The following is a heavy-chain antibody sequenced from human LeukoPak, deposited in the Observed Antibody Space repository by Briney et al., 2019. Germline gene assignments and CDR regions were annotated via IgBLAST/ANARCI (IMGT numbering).Heavy chain of an antibody. D-gene: IGHD5-18*01. CDR1: GFTFNRHA. CDR2: ISSSSTYI. Sequence: GGSLRLSCAASGFTFNRHAMNWVRQAPGKGLEWVSSISSSSTYIYYADSVGGRFTISRDNAKNSLYLQMNSLRAEDTAVYYCAIDPGTVDTAMVPVWDYWGQGTLVTVSS. V-gene: IGHV3-21*01. J-gene: IGHJ4*02. CDR3: AIDPGTVDTAMVPVWDY.